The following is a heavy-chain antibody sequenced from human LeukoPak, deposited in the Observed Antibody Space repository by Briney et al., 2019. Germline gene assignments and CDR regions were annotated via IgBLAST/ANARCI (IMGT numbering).Heavy chain of an antibody. J-gene: IGHJ5*02. CDR2: IYYSGST. Sequence: PSQTLSLTCTVSGGSISSYYWSWIRQPPGKGLEWIGYIYYSGSTNYNPSLKSRVTISVDTSKNQFSLKLSSVTAADTAVYYCARDRTMTIDPWGQGTLVTVSS. D-gene: IGHD5-24*01. CDR1: GGSISSYY. V-gene: IGHV4-59*01. CDR3: ARDRTMTIDP.